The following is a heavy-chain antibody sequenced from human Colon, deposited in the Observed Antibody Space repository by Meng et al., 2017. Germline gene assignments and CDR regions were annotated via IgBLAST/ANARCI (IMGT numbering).Heavy chain of an antibody. D-gene: IGHD3-22*01. V-gene: IGHV3-23*01. Sequence: GGSLRLSCAASGFTFSSYAMSWVRQSPGKGLEWVSSIKSGGDKTYFADSVKGRFTISRDNSKNTVFLQMNRLRAEDTAIYYCAKTGCRSSGYYCFGGWGQGTLVTVSS. CDR3: AKTGCRSSGYYCFGG. CDR2: IKSGGDKT. CDR1: GFTFSSYA. J-gene: IGHJ4*02.